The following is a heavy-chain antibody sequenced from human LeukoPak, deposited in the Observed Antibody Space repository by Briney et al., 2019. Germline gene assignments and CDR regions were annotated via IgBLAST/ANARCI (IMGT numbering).Heavy chain of an antibody. Sequence: GASMKVSCKASGYTFTTYLINWVRQAPGQGLEWMGWISNYNGDTTYAQKIQGRVTMTTDTSTNTAYMELRSLTSDDTAIYYCARATYYDILTGLNYWGQGTLVTVSP. D-gene: IGHD3-9*01. CDR1: GYTFTTYL. V-gene: IGHV1-18*01. CDR3: ARATYYDILTGLNY. CDR2: ISNYNGDT. J-gene: IGHJ4*02.